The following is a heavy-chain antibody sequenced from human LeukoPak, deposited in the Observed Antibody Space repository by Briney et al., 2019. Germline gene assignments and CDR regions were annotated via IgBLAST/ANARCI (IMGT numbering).Heavy chain of an antibody. D-gene: IGHD1-26*01. J-gene: IGHJ4*02. Sequence: ASVKVSCKASGYTFTSYGISWVRQAPGQGLEWMGWIGTYNGNTNYAQKVQSRVIMTTDTSTSTAYMELRSLRSDDTAVYYCARDNLTGELPPTFDYWGQGTLVTVSS. V-gene: IGHV1-18*01. CDR3: ARDNLTGELPPTFDY. CDR1: GYTFTSYG. CDR2: IGTYNGNT.